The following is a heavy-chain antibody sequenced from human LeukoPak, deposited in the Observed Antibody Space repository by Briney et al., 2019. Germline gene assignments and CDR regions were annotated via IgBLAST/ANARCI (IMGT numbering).Heavy chain of an antibody. CDR1: GVSITSYY. D-gene: IGHD3-3*01. CDR3: AREITITHYFDY. V-gene: IGHV4-59*12. CDR2: IYYSGST. J-gene: IGHJ4*02. Sequence: KPSETLSLTCNVSGVSITSYYWSWIRQPPGKGLEWIGYIYYSGSTHYNPSLRSRVTISVDRSKNQFSLKLSSVTAADTAVYYCAREITITHYFDYWGQGTLVTVSS.